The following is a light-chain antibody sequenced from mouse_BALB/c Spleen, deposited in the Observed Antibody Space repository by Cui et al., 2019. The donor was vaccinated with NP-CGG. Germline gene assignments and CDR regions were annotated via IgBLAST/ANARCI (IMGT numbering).Light chain of an antibody. J-gene: IGLJ1*01. CDR1: TGAVTTSNY. CDR3: ALWYSNQWV. Sequence: QAVVTQDSALITSPGETVTLTCRSSTGAVTTSNYANWVQEKPDHLFTGLIGGTNNRAPGVPARFSGSLIGDKAALTITGAQTEDEAIYFCALWYSNQWVFGGGTKLTVL. V-gene: IGLV1*01. CDR2: GTN.